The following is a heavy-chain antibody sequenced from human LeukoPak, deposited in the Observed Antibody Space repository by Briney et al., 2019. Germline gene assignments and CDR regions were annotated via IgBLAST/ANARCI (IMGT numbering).Heavy chain of an antibody. CDR1: GGSISSYY. V-gene: IGHV4-4*07. Sequence: SETLSLTCTVSGGSISSYYWSWIRQPAGKGLEWIGRIYTSGSTNYNPSLKSRVTMSVDTSKNQFSLKLSSVTAADTAVYYRARDKGTRYDSSGYYEDRDAFDIWGQGTMVTVSS. J-gene: IGHJ3*02. D-gene: IGHD3-22*01. CDR3: ARDKGTRYDSSGYYEDRDAFDI. CDR2: IYTSGST.